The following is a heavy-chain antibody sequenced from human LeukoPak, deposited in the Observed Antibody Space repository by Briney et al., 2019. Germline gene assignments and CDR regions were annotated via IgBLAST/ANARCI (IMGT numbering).Heavy chain of an antibody. D-gene: IGHD3-3*01. J-gene: IGHJ5*02. CDR2: FDPEDGET. V-gene: IGHV1-24*01. CDR1: GYILTELS. CDR3: ATSGAIFGVVTIHNWFDP. Sequence: ASVKVSCKVSGYILTELSMHWVRQAPGKGLEWMGGFDPEDGETIYAQKFQGRVTMTEDTSTDTAYMELSSLRSEDTAVYYCATSGAIFGVVTIHNWFDPWGQGTLVTVSS.